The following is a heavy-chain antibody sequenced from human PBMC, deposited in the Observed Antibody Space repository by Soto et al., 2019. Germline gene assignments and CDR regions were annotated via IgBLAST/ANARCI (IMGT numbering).Heavy chain of an antibody. J-gene: IGHJ4*02. Sequence: PGESLKISCKGSGYSFIDYWIGWVRQVPGKGLEWMGVIYPGDSDTRYSPSFQGQVTISADKSISTAYLQWSSLKASDTAMYYCARREMAPEANVGYWGQGTLVTVS. CDR3: ARREMAPEANVGY. CDR2: IYPGDSDT. V-gene: IGHV5-51*01. CDR1: GYSFIDYW. D-gene: IGHD6-25*01.